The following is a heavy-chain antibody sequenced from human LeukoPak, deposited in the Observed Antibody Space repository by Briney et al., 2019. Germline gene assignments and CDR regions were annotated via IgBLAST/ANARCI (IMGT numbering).Heavy chain of an antibody. V-gene: IGHV4-39*01. CDR3: APYCSSTSCYGEGDY. CDR2: IYYSGST. Sequence: SETLSLTRTVSGGSITSSSYYWGWIRQPPGKGLEWIGSIYYSGSTYYNPSLKSRVTISVDTSKNQFSLNLSSVTAADTAVYYCAPYCSSTSCYGEGDYWGQGTLVTVSS. J-gene: IGHJ4*02. CDR1: GGSITSSSYY. D-gene: IGHD2-2*01.